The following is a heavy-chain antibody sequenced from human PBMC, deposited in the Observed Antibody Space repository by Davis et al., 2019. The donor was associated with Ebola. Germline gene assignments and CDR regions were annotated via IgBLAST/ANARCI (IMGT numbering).Heavy chain of an antibody. V-gene: IGHV3-7*03. Sequence: GGSLRVACVAAGITCSSYWMSWGRKAPGKGLEWVANIKQDGSEKYYVDSVKGRFTISRDNAKNSLYLQMNSLRAEDTAVYYFSRSVYDIFTGYYGYCGPGTLVPFSS. CDR1: GITCSSYW. CDR3: SRSVYDIFTGYYGY. CDR2: IKQDGSEK. D-gene: IGHD3-9*01. J-gene: IGHJ4*01.